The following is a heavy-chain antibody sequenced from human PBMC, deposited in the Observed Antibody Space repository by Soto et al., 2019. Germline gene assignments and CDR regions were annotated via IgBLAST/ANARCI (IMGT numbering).Heavy chain of an antibody. V-gene: IGHV3-66*01. CDR2: IYGCGST. D-gene: IGHD2-15*01. J-gene: IGHJ6*02. CDR3: ARGTPSSYYAMDV. CDR1: GFTVSSSY. Sequence: GGSLRLSCAASGFTVSSSYMSWVRQAPGKGLEWVSVIYGCGSTYYADSVKGSFTISRDNSKNTLYLQMNSLRVEDTAVYYCARGTPSSYYAMDVWGQGTTVTVSS.